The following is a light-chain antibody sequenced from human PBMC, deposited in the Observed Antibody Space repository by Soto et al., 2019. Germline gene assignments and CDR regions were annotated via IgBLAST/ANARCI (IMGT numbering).Light chain of an antibody. CDR3: GSYAGKSLLM. Sequence: QSALTQPRSVSGSPGQSGPIPCTGTSSDVGGYHYVSWYQHHPGKAPKLMIFDVSERPSGVPDRFSGSKSGNTASLTISGIQAEDEAHYYCGSYAGKSLLMVGGGTKLTVL. CDR2: DVS. CDR1: SSDVGGYHY. V-gene: IGLV2-11*01. J-gene: IGLJ2*01.